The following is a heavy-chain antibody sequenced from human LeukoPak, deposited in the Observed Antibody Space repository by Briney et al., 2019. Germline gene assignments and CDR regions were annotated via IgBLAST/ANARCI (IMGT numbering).Heavy chain of an antibody. D-gene: IGHD6-13*01. V-gene: IGHV1-2*02. CDR2: INPNSGGT. Sequence: GASVKVSCKASGYTFSGYYMHWVRQAPGQGLEWMGWINPNSGGTYYAQNFQGRVTMSRDTSIGTVYMELSSLRSDDTAVYYCAKGKLAAAGLDYWGQGTLVTVSS. CDR3: AKGKLAAAGLDY. CDR1: GYTFSGYY. J-gene: IGHJ4*02.